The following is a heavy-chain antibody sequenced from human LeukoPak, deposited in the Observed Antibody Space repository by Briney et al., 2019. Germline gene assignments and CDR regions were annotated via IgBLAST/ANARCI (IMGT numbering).Heavy chain of an antibody. CDR3: ARDLLASWFDP. V-gene: IGHV4-59*01. J-gene: IGHJ5*02. CDR1: GGSISSYY. D-gene: IGHD2-15*01. CDR2: IYYSGST. Sequence: SETLSLTCTVSGGSISSYYWSWIRQPPGKGLEWIGYIYYSGSTNYNPSLKSRVTISVDTSKNQFSLKLSSVTAAGTAVYYCARDLLASWFDPWGQGTLVTVSS.